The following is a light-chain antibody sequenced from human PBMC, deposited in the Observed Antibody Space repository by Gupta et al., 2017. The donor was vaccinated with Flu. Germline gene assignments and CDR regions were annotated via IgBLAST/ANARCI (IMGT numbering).Light chain of an antibody. J-gene: IGKJ1*01. CDR1: QSVLYSSNNKNY. CDR2: WAS. CDR3: QQYYSTPLT. Sequence: TVMTQPTLSLPGCPRERATINCKPSQSVLYSSNNKNYLAWYQQKPGQPPRLLIYWASNRESGVPDRFSGSGSGTDFTLTISSLQAEDVAVYYCQQYYSTPLTFGQGTKVEIK. V-gene: IGKV4-1*01.